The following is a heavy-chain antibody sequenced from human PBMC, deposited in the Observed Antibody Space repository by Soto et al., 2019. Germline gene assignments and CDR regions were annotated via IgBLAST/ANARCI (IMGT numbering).Heavy chain of an antibody. Sequence: QAQLQESGPGLVKPSQTLSLICTVSGGSISSGNFYWSWIRQPPGMGLEWIGYVYYTGRTEYNPSLKSRAIISVDTSKNQFSLPLGSVTAADTAVYYCARQQPNGSGLGAFEIWGQGTKVSVSS. CDR3: ARQQPNGSGLGAFEI. D-gene: IGHD6-13*01. V-gene: IGHV4-30-4*01. J-gene: IGHJ3*02. CDR1: GGSISSGNFY. CDR2: VYYTGRT.